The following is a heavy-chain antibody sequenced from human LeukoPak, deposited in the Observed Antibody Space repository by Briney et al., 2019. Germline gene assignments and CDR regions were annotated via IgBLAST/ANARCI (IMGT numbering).Heavy chain of an antibody. D-gene: IGHD2-21*02. CDR3: ARDSYCGGDCYSSFDY. CDR1: GYTFSDYY. V-gene: IGHV3-11*01. J-gene: IGHJ4*02. CDR2: ISSSGSTI. Sequence: GGSLRLSCAASGYTFSDYYISCIRHAPGEGREWVSYISSSGSTIYYADSVKGRFTISRDNAKNSLYLQMNSLSAEDTAVYYCARDSYCGGDCYSSFDYWGQGTLVTVSS.